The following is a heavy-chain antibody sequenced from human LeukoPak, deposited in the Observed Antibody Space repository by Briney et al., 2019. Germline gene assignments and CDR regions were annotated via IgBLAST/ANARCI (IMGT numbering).Heavy chain of an antibody. Sequence: PGGSLRLSCAASGFTFSTYAMSWVRQAPGKGLEWVSAISGSGGSTYYADSVKGRFTISRDNSKNTLYLQMNRLRDEDTAVYYCAKSSYYDASGYYREYYFDYWGQGTLVTVSS. CDR2: ISGSGGST. V-gene: IGHV3-23*01. CDR3: AKSSYYDASGYYREYYFDY. CDR1: GFTFSTYA. D-gene: IGHD3-22*01. J-gene: IGHJ4*02.